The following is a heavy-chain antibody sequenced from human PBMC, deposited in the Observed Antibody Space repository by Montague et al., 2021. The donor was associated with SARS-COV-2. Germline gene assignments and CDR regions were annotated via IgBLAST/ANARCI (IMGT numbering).Heavy chain of an antibody. V-gene: IGHV4-34*01. CDR1: GGSFSTYS. CDR3: ARLGDGVVPSPILGDGPYYSYYYMDV. D-gene: IGHD2-2*02. CDR2: IHHGGST. Sequence: SETLSLTCAVHGGSFSTYSWNWIRQPPGKGLEWIGEIHHGGSTNYNPSLKSRVTISADTSKNQFSLKLASVAAADTAVYYCARLGDGVVPSPILGDGPYYSYYYMDVWGKGTRVTVSS. J-gene: IGHJ6*03.